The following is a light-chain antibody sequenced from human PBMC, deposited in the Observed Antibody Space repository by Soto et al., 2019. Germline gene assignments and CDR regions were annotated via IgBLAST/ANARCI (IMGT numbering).Light chain of an antibody. V-gene: IGKV3-20*01. CDR3: QQDTASLVT. J-gene: IGKJ3*01. CDR1: QSVSSNY. CDR2: GAS. Sequence: EIVLTQSPGTLSLSPGERVTLSCRASQSVSSNYLAWYQQKPGQAPRLVIYGASSRATGIPDRFSGSGSGTDFTLTISRLEPEDFAVYYCQQDTASLVTFGPGTKVDIK.